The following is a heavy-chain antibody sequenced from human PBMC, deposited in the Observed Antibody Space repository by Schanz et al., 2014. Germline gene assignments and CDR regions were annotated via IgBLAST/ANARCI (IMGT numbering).Heavy chain of an antibody. D-gene: IGHD6-13*01. CDR3: ARPHGSKRYERGREY. CDR2: ISGSGGST. Sequence: ASGFTFSSYPMILSRQSPRKVLECFSGISGSGGSTYYTGSVKSLFTISRDNSTNTLYLLMNSARDDDTVVYVCARPHGSKRYERGREYWGQGTQITVSS. J-gene: IGHJ4*02. V-gene: IGHV3-23*01. CDR1: GFTFSSYP.